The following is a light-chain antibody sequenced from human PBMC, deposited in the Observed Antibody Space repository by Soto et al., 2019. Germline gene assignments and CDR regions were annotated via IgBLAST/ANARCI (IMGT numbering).Light chain of an antibody. CDR1: QSINSN. V-gene: IGKV3-15*01. CDR2: GAS. CDR3: QLRTNWPPRYT. J-gene: IGKJ2*01. Sequence: EIVMTQSPATLSVSPGERVTLSCRASQSINSNLAWYQQKPGQAPRLLIYGASTRATGIPARFSGSGSGTDFTITISSLQSEDFAVYYCQLRTNWPPRYTFGQGTKLEIK.